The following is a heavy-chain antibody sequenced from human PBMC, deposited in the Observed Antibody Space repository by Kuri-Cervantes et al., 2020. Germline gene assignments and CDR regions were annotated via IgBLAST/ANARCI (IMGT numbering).Heavy chain of an antibody. CDR3: ARDFRLRLGELSLFGY. Sequence: GGSLRLSCAASGFTFSSYGMHWVRQAPGKGLEWVAVISYDGSNKYYADSVKGRFTISRDNSKNTLYLQMNSLRSDDTAVYYCARDFRLRLGELSLFGYWGQGTLVTVSS. CDR2: ISYDGSNK. CDR1: GFTFSSYG. J-gene: IGHJ4*02. D-gene: IGHD3-16*02. V-gene: IGHV3-30*03.